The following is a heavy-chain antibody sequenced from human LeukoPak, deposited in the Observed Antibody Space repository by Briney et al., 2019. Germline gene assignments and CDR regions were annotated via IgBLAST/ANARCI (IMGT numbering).Heavy chain of an antibody. CDR1: GGSISSYY. V-gene: IGHV4-59*01. Sequence: SETLSLTCTVSGGSISSYYWSWIRQPPGKGLEWIGYIHYSGSTNYNPSLKSRVTISVDTSKNQFSLKLSSVTAADTAVYYCARDGYNNRAFDIWGQGTMVTVSS. D-gene: IGHD5-24*01. CDR3: ARDGYNNRAFDI. J-gene: IGHJ3*02. CDR2: IHYSGST.